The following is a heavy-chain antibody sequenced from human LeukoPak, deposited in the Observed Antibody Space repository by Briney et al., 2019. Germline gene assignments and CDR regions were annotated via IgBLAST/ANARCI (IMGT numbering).Heavy chain of an antibody. Sequence: PGGSLRLSCAASGFTFSSYAMHWVRQAPGKGLEWVAVISYDGSNKYYADSVKGRFTISRDNSKNTLYLQMNSLRAEDTAVYYCGYGYSYGLIDYWGQGTLVTVSS. J-gene: IGHJ4*02. CDR3: GYGYSYGLIDY. CDR1: GFTFSSYA. D-gene: IGHD5-18*01. CDR2: ISYDGSNK. V-gene: IGHV3-30*04.